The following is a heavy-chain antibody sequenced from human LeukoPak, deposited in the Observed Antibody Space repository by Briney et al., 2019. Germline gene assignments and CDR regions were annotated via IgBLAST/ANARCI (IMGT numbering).Heavy chain of an antibody. CDR2: ISYDGSNK. D-gene: IGHD3-3*01. J-gene: IGHJ3*01. CDR1: GFTFSSYA. CDR3: ARLSAAVHLGAFDL. Sequence: PGGSLRLSCAASGFTFSSYAMHWVRQAPGKGLEWVAVISYDGSNKYYADSVKGRFTISRDNSKNTLYLQMNSLRAEDTAVYYCARLSAAVHLGAFDLWGQGTMVTVSS. V-gene: IGHV3-30*01.